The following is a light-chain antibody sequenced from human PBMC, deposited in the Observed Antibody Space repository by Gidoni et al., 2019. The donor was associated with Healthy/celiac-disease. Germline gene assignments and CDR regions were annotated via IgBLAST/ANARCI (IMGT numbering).Light chain of an antibody. V-gene: IGKV3-15*01. J-gene: IGKJ1*01. CDR1: QSVSSN. Sequence: EIVMTQSPATLSVSPGERATLSCRASQSVSSNLAWYQQKPGQAPRLLIYGASTRATGIPARFSGSGSGTEFTLTISSLQSEDFAVYYCHQYNNWPRTFGQXTKVEIK. CDR2: GAS. CDR3: HQYNNWPRT.